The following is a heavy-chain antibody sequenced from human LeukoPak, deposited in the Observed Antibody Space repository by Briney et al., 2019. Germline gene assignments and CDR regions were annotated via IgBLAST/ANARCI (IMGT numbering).Heavy chain of an antibody. J-gene: IGHJ4*02. CDR3: ARHEVDSSGPLDY. V-gene: IGHV4-61*02. Sequence: SETLSLTCAVSGYSISSGYYWSWIRQPAGKGLEWIGRIHTSGNTDYNPSLKSRVTMSVDTSKNQFSLKLSSVTAADTAVYYCARHEVDSSGPLDYWGQGTLVTVSS. CDR1: GYSISSGYY. D-gene: IGHD6-19*01. CDR2: IHTSGNT.